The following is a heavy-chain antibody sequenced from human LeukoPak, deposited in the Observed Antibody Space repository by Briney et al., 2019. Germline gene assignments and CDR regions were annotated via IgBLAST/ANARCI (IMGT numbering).Heavy chain of an antibody. CDR1: GFTFSSYW. D-gene: IGHD6-13*01. CDR2: IKQDGSEE. J-gene: IGHJ4*02. CDR3: ARKAAAGKSYYFDY. Sequence: GGSLRLSCAASGFTFSSYWMSWVRQAPGKGLEWVANIKQDGSEEYYVDSVKGRFTISRDNAKNSLYLQMNSLRAEDTAVYYCARKAAAGKSYYFDYWGQGTLVTVSS. V-gene: IGHV3-7*01.